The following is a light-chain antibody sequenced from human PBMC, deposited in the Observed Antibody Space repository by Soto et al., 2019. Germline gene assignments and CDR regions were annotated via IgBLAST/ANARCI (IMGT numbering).Light chain of an antibody. J-gene: IGKJ1*01. V-gene: IGKV3-15*01. CDR1: QSVSSN. Sequence: EVVMTQSPATLSVSTGERATLSCRASQSVSSNLACYQQKPGQAPRLLIYGASTRATGIPARFSGSGSGTEFTLTISSLHSEDFAVYYCQQYNNWPRTFGQGTKVDIK. CDR3: QQYNNWPRT. CDR2: GAS.